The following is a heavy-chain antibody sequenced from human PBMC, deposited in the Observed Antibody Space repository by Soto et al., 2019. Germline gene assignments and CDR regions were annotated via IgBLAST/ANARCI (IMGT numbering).Heavy chain of an antibody. V-gene: IGHV4-59*02. J-gene: IGHJ5*02. CDR3: ARGASGARFDP. CDR2: IFNSGST. CDR1: GAXVSSYY. D-gene: IGHD3-10*01. Sequence: SETLSLTCTVSGAXVSSYYWSWLRQPPGKGLEWIAYIFNSGSTNYSPPLKSRVTITVDTSKNQFSLQLSSVTAADTAMYYCARGASGARFDPWGQGTLVTVSS.